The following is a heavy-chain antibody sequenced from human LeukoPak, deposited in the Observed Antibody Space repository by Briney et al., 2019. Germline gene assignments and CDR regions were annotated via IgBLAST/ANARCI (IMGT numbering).Heavy chain of an antibody. J-gene: IGHJ4*02. CDR2: ISSSGST. CDR3: ARGLIKGIAVAGPG. Sequence: KPSETLSLTCTVSGDSFSAYYWTWIRQPAGKGVEWIGRISSSGSTDYNPSLKSRVTISVDTSKNQFSLKLRSVTAADKAVYYCARGLIKGIAVAGPGWGQGTLVTVSS. D-gene: IGHD6-19*01. CDR1: GDSFSAYY. V-gene: IGHV4-4*07.